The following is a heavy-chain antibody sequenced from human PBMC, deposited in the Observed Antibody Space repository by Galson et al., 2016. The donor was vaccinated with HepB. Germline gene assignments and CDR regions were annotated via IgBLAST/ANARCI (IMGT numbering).Heavy chain of an antibody. CDR2: ISSSSSYI. CDR3: ASGYSYGYFYY. J-gene: IGHJ4*02. V-gene: IGHV3-21*01. D-gene: IGHD5-18*01. Sequence: SLRLSCAASGFTFSSYSMNWVRQAPGKGLEWVSSISSSSSYIYYADSVKGRFTITRDNAKNSLYLQMNSLRAEDTAVYYCASGYSYGYFYYWGQGTLVTVSS. CDR1: GFTFSSYS.